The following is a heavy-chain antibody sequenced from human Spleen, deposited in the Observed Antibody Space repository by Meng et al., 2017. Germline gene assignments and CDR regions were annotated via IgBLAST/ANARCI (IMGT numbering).Heavy chain of an antibody. V-gene: IGHV3-48*03. D-gene: IGHD2-15*01. CDR3: ARGVLGYCSGGSPC. Sequence: GESLKISCAASGFTFSSYEMNWVRQAPGKGLEWVSYISSSGSTIYYADSVKGRFTISRDNAKNSLYLQMNSLRAEDTAVYYCARGVLGYCSGGSPCWGQGTLVTVSS. CDR1: GFTFSSYE. CDR2: ISSSGSTI. J-gene: IGHJ4*02.